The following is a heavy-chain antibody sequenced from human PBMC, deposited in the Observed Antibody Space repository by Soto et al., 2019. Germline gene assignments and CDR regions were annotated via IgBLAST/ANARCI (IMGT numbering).Heavy chain of an antibody. D-gene: IGHD2-2*02. CDR2: MNQDGSQI. J-gene: IGHJ4*02. CDR3: ARARGPNTPEY. V-gene: IGHV3-7*01. Sequence: EVQVVESGGGLVQPGGSLRLSCAVSGFTFSNYWMTWVRQAPGKGLEWVADMNQDGSQIYYVDSLRGRFTISRDNAKNSLYPQINRLRVDDTAVYYCARARGPNTPEYWGQGTLVTVSS. CDR1: GFTFSNYW.